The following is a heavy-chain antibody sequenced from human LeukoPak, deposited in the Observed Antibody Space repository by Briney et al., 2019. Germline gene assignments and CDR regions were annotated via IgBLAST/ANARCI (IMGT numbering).Heavy chain of an antibody. CDR3: ARGRMVVVPAAILEFDY. V-gene: IGHV1-2*02. D-gene: IGHD2-2*01. J-gene: IGHJ4*02. CDR1: GYTFTGYY. CDR2: INPNSGGT. Sequence: ASVKVSCKASGYTFTGYYMHWVRQAPGQGLEWMGWINPNSGGTNYAQKFQGRVTMTRDTSISTAYMELSRLRSDDTAVYYCARGRMVVVPAAILEFDYWDQGTLVTVSS.